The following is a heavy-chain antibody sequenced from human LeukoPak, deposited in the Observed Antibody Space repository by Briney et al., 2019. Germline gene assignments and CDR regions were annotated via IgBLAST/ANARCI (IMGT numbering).Heavy chain of an antibody. CDR3: AIGGSSWFDY. Sequence: PSETLSLTCAVYGGSFSGYYWSWLRQPAGKGLEWIGRIYTSGSTNYNPSLKSRVTMSVDTSKNQFSLKLSSVTAADTAVYYCAIGGSSWFDYWGQGTLVTVSS. D-gene: IGHD6-13*01. CDR2: IYTSGST. V-gene: IGHV4-59*10. J-gene: IGHJ4*02. CDR1: GGSFSGYY.